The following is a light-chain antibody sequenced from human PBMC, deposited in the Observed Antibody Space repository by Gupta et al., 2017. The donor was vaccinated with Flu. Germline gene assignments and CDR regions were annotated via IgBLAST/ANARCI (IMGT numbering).Light chain of an antibody. CDR3: QHYKSSPDS. V-gene: IGKV1-5*03. CDR2: KAS. Sequence: IQMTQSPSTLSASVGDRVTITCRASQSISTWLAWYQQKPGQAPNLLIYKASSLKSGVPSRFSGSGSGTEFTLTISSLQPDDFATYYCQHYKSSPDSFGQGTKLEIK. J-gene: IGKJ2*03. CDR1: QSISTW.